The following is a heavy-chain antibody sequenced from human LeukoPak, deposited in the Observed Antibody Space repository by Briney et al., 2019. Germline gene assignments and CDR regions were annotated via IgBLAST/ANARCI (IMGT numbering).Heavy chain of an antibody. CDR3: AREYPGHYYDSNGYYTNDAFDI. D-gene: IGHD3-22*01. Sequence: ASVKVSCKASGYSFTGYYMHWVRQAPGQGLEWMGWINPNSGDTKYAQKFQGRVTMTRDTSISTAYMELTRLRSDDTAVYYCAREYPGHYYDSNGYYTNDAFDIWGQGTMVTVSS. CDR2: INPNSGDT. V-gene: IGHV1-2*02. J-gene: IGHJ3*02. CDR1: GYSFTGYY.